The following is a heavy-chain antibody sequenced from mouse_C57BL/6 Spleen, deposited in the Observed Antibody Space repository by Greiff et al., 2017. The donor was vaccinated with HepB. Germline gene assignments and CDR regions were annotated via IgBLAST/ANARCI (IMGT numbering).Heavy chain of an antibody. CDR2: IYPSDSET. J-gene: IGHJ1*03. CDR1: GYTFTSYW. CDR3: ASGGLFYYGSSDFDV. V-gene: IGHV1-61*01. D-gene: IGHD1-1*01. Sequence: VQLQQPGAELVRPGSSVKLSCKASGYTFTSYWMDWVKQRPGQGLEWIGNIYPSDSETHYNQKFKDKATLTVDKSSSTAYMQLSSLTSEDSAVYYCASGGLFYYGSSDFDVWGTGTTVTVSS.